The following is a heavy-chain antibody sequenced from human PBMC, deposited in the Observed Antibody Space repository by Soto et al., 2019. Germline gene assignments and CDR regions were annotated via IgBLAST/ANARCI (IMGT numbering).Heavy chain of an antibody. D-gene: IGHD3-10*01. CDR1: GGSFSGYY. Sequence: PSETLSLTCAVYGGSFSGYYWSWIRHPPGKGLEWIGEINHSGSTNYNPSLKSRVTISVDTSKNQFSLKLSSVTAADTAVYYCASVGEYCGSGSCYRYFDCWGQGNLVAVGS. CDR2: INHSGST. V-gene: IGHV4-34*01. CDR3: ASVGEYCGSGSCYRYFDC. J-gene: IGHJ4*02.